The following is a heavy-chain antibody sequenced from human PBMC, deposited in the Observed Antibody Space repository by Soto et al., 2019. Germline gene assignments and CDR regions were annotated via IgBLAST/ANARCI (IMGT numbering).Heavy chain of an antibody. D-gene: IGHD1-26*01. CDR2: IILIFGTA. CDR1: GGTFSSYA. J-gene: IGHJ4*02. V-gene: IGHV1-69*01. CDR3: AGGYSGSFSLLLDY. Sequence: QVQLVQSGAEVKKPGSSVKVSCKASGGTFSSYAISWVRQAPGQGLEWMGGIILIFGTANNAQKFQGRVTITADESTSTDYMELSSLRSEDTAVYYCAGGYSGSFSLLLDYWGQGTKVTVSS.